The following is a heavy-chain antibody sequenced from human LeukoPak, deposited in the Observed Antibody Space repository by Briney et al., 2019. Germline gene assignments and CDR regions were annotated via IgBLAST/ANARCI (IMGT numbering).Heavy chain of an antibody. CDR3: AKEIYYYGSGRFMDV. D-gene: IGHD3-10*01. CDR2: IYYSGST. CDR1: GGSISSYY. Sequence: SETLSLTCTVSGGSISSYYWSWIRQPPGKGLEWIGYIYYSGSTNYNPSLKGRVTMSVDTSKNQFSLKLSSVTAADTAVYYCAKEIYYYGSGRFMDVWGQGTTVTVSS. V-gene: IGHV4-59*01. J-gene: IGHJ6*02.